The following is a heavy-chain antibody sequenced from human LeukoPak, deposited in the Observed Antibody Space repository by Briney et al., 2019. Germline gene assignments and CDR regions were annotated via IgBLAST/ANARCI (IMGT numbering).Heavy chain of an antibody. J-gene: IGHJ4*02. CDR3: ATDPITIFGVAGVGY. CDR1: GSSVSSGYY. CDR2: IYYSGST. D-gene: IGHD3-3*01. V-gene: IGHV4-38-2*01. Sequence: SETLSLTCGVSGSSVSSGYYWGWIRQPPGEGLEGIGYIYYSGSTYYNPSLKSRVTISVDTSKNQFSLKLSSVTAADTAVYYCATDPITIFGVAGVGYWGQGTLVTVSS.